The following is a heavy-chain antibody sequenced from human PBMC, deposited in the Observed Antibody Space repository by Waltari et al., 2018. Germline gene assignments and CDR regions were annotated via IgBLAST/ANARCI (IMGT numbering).Heavy chain of an antibody. CDR1: GSTFIDLA. D-gene: IGHD3-9*01. J-gene: IGHJ4*02. Sequence: EVQLVESGGGLVQPGRSLRLSCAASGSTFIDLAMNWGRQAPGKGLEWVSGISWNSGSIGYADSVKGRFTITRNSAKNSLYLQMNSLRAEDTALYYCAKDHWLSTRYFDYWGQGTLVTVSS. V-gene: IGHV3-9*01. CDR2: ISWNSGSI. CDR3: AKDHWLSTRYFDY.